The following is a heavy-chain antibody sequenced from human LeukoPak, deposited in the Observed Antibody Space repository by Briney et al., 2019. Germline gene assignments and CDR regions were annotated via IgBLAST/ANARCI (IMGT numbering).Heavy chain of an antibody. V-gene: IGHV3-23*01. J-gene: IGHJ5*02. Sequence: GGSLRLSCAASGIIFSSDAMTWVRQAPGKGLEWVSSINGGTTLYAASVEGQFTISRDSSKNTLFLQMNSLRAEDTAVYFCARCRRYTTGWCNWLDPWGQGTQVTVSS. CDR2: INGGTT. CDR3: ARCRRYTTGWCNWLDP. CDR1: GIIFSSDA. D-gene: IGHD6-19*01.